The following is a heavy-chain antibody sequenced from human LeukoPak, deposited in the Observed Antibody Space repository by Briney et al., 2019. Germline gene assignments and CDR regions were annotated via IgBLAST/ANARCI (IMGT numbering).Heavy chain of an antibody. J-gene: IGHJ3*02. CDR3: ARGVDTYYDFWSGPHDAFDI. V-gene: IGHV4-59*08. Sequence: SETLSLTCTVSGGSISSYYWSWIRQPPGKGLEWIGYIYYSGSTNYNPSLKSRVTISVDTSKNQFSLKLSSVTAADTAVYYCARGVDTYYDFWSGPHDAFDIWGQGTMVTVSS. CDR1: GGSISSYY. CDR2: IYYSGST. D-gene: IGHD3-3*01.